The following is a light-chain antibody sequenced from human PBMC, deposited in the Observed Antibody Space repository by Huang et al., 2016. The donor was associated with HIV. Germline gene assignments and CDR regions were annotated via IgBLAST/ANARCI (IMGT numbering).Light chain of an antibody. CDR2: GAS. CDR3: HQYNNWPPWT. J-gene: IGKJ1*01. CDR1: QSVSSN. Sequence: EIVMTQSPATLSVSPGESATPACRASQSVSSNLAWYQQKPGQAPRLLLYGASTRATGIPARFSGSGSGTAFTLTISSLQSEDFAVYYCHQYNNWPPWTFGQGTKVEIK. V-gene: IGKV3-15*01.